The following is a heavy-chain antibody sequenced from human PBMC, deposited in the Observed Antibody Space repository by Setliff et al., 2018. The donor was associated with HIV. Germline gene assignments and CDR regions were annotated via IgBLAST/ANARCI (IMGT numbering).Heavy chain of an antibody. D-gene: IGHD3-10*01. CDR2: ITAPGSDV. CDR3: VRKGNMVAPHYPDHLFYMDV. CDR1: GFTFSGYS. Sequence: PGGSLRLSCAPSGFTFSGYSMNWVRQAPGKGLEWVSSITAPGSDVYYADVVKGRFTISRDNAKNSLYLQVDSLRAEDTAVYYCVRKGNMVAPHYPDHLFYMDVWGKGTTVTVSS. J-gene: IGHJ6*03. V-gene: IGHV3-21*01.